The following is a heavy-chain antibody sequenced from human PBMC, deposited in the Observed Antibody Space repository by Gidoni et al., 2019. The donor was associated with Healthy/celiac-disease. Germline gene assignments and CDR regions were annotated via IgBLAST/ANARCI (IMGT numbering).Heavy chain of an antibody. J-gene: IGHJ4*02. D-gene: IGHD3-16*01. CDR2: ISGDGGST. CDR3: AKDMEVGEFYTQVDY. V-gene: IGHV3-43*02. CDR1: GFTFDDYA. Sequence: EVQLVESGGGVVQPGGSLRLSCAASGFTFDDYAMHWVRQAPGKGLEWVSLISGDGGSTYYADSVKGRFTISRDNSKNSLYLQMNSLRTEDTALYYCAKDMEVGEFYTQVDYWGQGTLVTVSS.